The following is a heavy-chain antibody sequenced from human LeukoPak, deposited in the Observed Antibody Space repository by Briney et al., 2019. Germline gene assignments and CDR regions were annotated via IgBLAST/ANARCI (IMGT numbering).Heavy chain of an antibody. J-gene: IGHJ4*02. D-gene: IGHD1-20*01. CDR1: GFTFTSYA. V-gene: IGHV3-23*01. CDR2: LTGDGNT. Sequence: GGSLRLSCAASGFTFTSYAMSWVRQAPGKGLEWVSVLTGDGNTYYADSVKGRFTNSRDDSKNTLSLQMNSLRAEDTAVYFCAKVKWKLIGYFDYWGQGTLVTVSS. CDR3: AKVKWKLIGYFDY.